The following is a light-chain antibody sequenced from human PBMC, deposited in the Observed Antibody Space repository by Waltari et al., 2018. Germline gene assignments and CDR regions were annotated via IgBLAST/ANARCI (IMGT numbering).Light chain of an antibody. Sequence: DIQMTQSPATLSASVGDRVIITCRASQSIRNWVAWYQQKPGKAPKFMIHKASILENWVPSRFSGDVSGTEFTLTISSLQPYDSATYYCQQYDSYPVTFGGGTKVEIK. J-gene: IGKJ4*01. CDR1: QSIRNW. CDR3: QQYDSYPVT. V-gene: IGKV1-5*03. CDR2: KAS.